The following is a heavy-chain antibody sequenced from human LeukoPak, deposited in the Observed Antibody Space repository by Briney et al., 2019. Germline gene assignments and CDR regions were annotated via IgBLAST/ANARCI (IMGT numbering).Heavy chain of an antibody. J-gene: IGHJ6*02. CDR1: GGSISSYY. D-gene: IGHD2-2*02. CDR3: ARASPIYYYYGMDV. CDR2: IYYSVST. V-gene: IGHV4-59*01. Sequence: PSETLSLTCTVSGGSISSYYWSWIRQPPGKGLEWIGYIYYSVSTNYNPSLKSRVTISVDTSKNQFSLKLSSVTAADTAVYYCARASPIYYYYGMDVWGQGTTVTVSS.